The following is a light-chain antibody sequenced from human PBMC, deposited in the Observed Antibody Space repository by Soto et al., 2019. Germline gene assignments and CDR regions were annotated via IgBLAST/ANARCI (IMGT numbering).Light chain of an antibody. Sequence: EIVLTQSPGTLSLSPGERATLSCRASQSLSSSKLAWYHQKPGQAPRLLIYGASIRVTGIPDRFSGSGSGTDFTLTISRLEPEDFAVYYCQQYGTSPITFGQGTRLAI. CDR1: QSLSSSK. J-gene: IGKJ5*01. V-gene: IGKV3-20*01. CDR2: GAS. CDR3: QQYGTSPIT.